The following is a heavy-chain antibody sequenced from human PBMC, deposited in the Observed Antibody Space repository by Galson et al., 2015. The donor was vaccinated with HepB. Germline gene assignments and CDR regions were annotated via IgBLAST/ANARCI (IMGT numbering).Heavy chain of an antibody. V-gene: IGHV3-30*18. CDR1: GFTFSSYG. CDR2: VSNDVSSE. Sequence: SLGLSCAASGFTFSSYGMYWVRQAPGKGLEWVAVVSNDVSSEYYADSVKGRFTISRDNSRNTLYLQMNSLRAEDTAVYYCAKDASAAGIYYYYYYYMDVWGKGTTVTVSS. J-gene: IGHJ6*03. D-gene: IGHD2-21*01. CDR3: AKDASAAGIYYYYYYYMDV.